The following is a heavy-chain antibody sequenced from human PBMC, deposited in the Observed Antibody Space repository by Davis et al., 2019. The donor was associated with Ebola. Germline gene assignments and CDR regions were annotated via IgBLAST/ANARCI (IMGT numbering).Heavy chain of an antibody. Sequence: GESLKISCAASGFIFSTYGMHWVRQAPGKGLDWVAVISSDGSTKYYADSMKGRFTVSRDNSKNTLYLQMNSLRPEDTAVYFCASGLVGGQGGFDFWGQGNLVTVSS. J-gene: IGHJ4*02. CDR1: GFIFSTYG. CDR3: ASGLVGGQGGFDF. V-gene: IGHV3-30*03. D-gene: IGHD1-26*01. CDR2: ISSDGSTK.